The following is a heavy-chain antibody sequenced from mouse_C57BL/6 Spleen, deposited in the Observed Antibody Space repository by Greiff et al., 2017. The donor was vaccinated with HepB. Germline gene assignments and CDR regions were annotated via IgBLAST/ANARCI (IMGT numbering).Heavy chain of an antibody. CDR3: ATLLRLSFAMDY. CDR1: GYTFTSYW. V-gene: IGHV1-52*01. J-gene: IGHJ4*01. Sequence: VQLQQSGAELVRPGSSVKLSCKASGYTFTSYWMHWVKQRPIQGLEWIGNIDPSDSETHYNQKFKDKATLTVDKSSSTAYMQLSSLTSEDSAVYYSATLLRLSFAMDYWGQGTSVTVSS. CDR2: IDPSDSET.